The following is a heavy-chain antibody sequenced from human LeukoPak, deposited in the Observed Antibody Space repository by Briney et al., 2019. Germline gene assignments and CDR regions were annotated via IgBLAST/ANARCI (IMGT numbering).Heavy chain of an antibody. CDR1: GYTFTSYD. CDR2: MNPNSGNT. Sequence: ASVKVSCKASGYTFTSYDINWVRQATGQGLEWMGWMNPNSGNTGYAQRFQGRVTMTRNTSISTAYMELSSLRSEDTAVYYCARGQEQLVLYYYYYMDVRGKGTTVTVSS. J-gene: IGHJ6*03. D-gene: IGHD6-6*01. CDR3: ARGQEQLVLYYYYYMDV. V-gene: IGHV1-8*01.